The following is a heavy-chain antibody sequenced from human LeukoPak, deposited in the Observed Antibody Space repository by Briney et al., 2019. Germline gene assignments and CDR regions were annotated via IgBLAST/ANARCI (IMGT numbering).Heavy chain of an antibody. Sequence: GGSLRLSCAASGFTFSNAWMSWVRQAPGKGLEWVGRIKSKTDGGTTDYAAPVKGRFTISRDDSKNTLYLQINSLKTEDTAVYYCTTAKGDSSSWYSDVYWGQGTLVTVSS. CDR2: IKSKTDGGTT. CDR1: GFTFSNAW. J-gene: IGHJ4*02. CDR3: TTAKGDSSSWYSDVY. V-gene: IGHV3-15*01. D-gene: IGHD6-13*01.